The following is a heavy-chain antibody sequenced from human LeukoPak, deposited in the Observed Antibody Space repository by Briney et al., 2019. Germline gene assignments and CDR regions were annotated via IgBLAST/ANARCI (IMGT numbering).Heavy chain of an antibody. CDR2: IYYSGST. D-gene: IGHD3-22*01. J-gene: IGHJ4*02. Sequence: SETLSLTCTVSGGSISSSSYYWGWIRQPPGKGLEWIGSIYYSGSTYYNPSLKSRVTISVDTSKNQFSLKLSSVTAADTAVYYCARADYYDSSGYWPFDYWGQGTLVTVSS. V-gene: IGHV4-39*07. CDR1: GGSISSSSYY. CDR3: ARADYYDSSGYWPFDY.